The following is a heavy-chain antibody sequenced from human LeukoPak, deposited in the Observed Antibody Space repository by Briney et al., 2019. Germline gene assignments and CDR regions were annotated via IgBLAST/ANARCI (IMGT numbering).Heavy chain of an antibody. D-gene: IGHD3-10*01. Sequence: GGSLRLSCAASGFTFDDYAMHWVRQAPGKGLEWVSGISWNSGSIGYADSVKGRFTISRDNAKNSLYLQVNSLRAEDTALYYCAKSDLWFGELLGYWGQGTLVTVSS. CDR1: GFTFDDYA. J-gene: IGHJ4*02. V-gene: IGHV3-9*01. CDR3: AKSDLWFGELLGY. CDR2: ISWNSGSI.